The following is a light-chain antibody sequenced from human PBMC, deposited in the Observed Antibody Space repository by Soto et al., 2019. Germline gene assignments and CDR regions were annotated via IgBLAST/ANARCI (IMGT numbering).Light chain of an antibody. J-gene: IGKJ1*01. Sequence: EIVLTQSPGTLSSSPGERATLSCRASQSIDNRYLAWYQHKPGQAPRLLIYATSSRATGIPDRFGGSGSGTDLTLTTHRLEPQDFEVYCCQQYFGSSWTFGQGTKVDIK. CDR1: QSIDNRY. CDR2: ATS. V-gene: IGKV3-20*01. CDR3: QQYFGSSWT.